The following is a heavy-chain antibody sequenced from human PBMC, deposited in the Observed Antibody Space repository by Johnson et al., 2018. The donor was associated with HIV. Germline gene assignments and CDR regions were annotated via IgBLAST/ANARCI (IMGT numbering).Heavy chain of an antibody. CDR2: IKSKTDGGTT. CDR1: GFTFSSYG. CDR3: RSWGSSGYYAPFYHDAFDI. Sequence: EVQLVESGGGVVQPGRSLRLSCAASGFTFSSYGMHWVRQAPGKGLEWVGRIKSKTDGGTTDYAAPVKGRFTISRDDSKNTLYLQMNSLKTEDTAVYYCRSWGSSGYYAPFYHDAFDIWGQGTMVTVSS. D-gene: IGHD3-22*01. J-gene: IGHJ3*02. V-gene: IGHV3-15*01.